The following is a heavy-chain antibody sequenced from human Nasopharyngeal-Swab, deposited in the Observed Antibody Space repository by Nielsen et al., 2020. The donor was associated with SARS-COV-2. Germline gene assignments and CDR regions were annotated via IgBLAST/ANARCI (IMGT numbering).Heavy chain of an antibody. CDR1: GYRFTSYW. D-gene: IGHD5/OR15-5a*01. CDR3: ARIPSTLPDY. Sequence: GESLKIYCKGSGYRFTSYWIGWVLQMPGKGLEWTGIIYHGDSDTRYSPSFQGQVTISDDKSISTAYLQWSSLKASDIAMYYCARIPSTLPDYWGQGTLVTVSS. V-gene: IGHV5-51*01. CDR2: IYHGDSDT. J-gene: IGHJ4*02.